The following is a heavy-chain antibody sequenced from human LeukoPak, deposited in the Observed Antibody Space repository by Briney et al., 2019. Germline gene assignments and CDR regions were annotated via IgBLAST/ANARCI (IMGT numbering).Heavy chain of an antibody. CDR3: ARHEHKAVAGDT. V-gene: IGHV4-39*01. J-gene: IGHJ5*02. D-gene: IGHD6-19*01. CDR2: IYYSGNT. Sequence: LSETLSLTCTVSGGSISSYYWSWIRQPPEKGLEWIGTIYYSGNTFYNPSLKSRLTISVDTSKNQFSLKLTSVTAADTAMYYCARHEHKAVAGDTWGQGILVIVSS. CDR1: GGSISSYY.